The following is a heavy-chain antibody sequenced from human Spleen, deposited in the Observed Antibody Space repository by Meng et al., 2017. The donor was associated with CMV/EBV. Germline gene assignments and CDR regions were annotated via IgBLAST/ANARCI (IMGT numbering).Heavy chain of an antibody. Sequence: QVQLGYCGVEVKKPGSSVKVSCKASGGTFSSYAISWVRQAPGQGLEWMGWINPNSGGTNYAQKFQGRVTMTRDTSISTAYMELRSLRSDDTAVYYCARVSGYGDYHDAFDIWGQGTMVTVSS. V-gene: IGHV1-2*02. CDR2: INPNSGGT. CDR1: GGTFSSYA. D-gene: IGHD4-17*01. CDR3: ARVSGYGDYHDAFDI. J-gene: IGHJ3*02.